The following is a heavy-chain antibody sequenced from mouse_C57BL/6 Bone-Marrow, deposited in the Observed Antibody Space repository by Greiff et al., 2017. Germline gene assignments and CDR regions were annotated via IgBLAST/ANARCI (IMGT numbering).Heavy chain of an antibody. CDR3: AHSSGLAWFAY. D-gene: IGHD3-2*02. J-gene: IGHJ3*01. V-gene: IGHV1-52*01. CDR2: IDPSDSET. Sequence: QVQLQQPGAELVRPGSSVKLSCKASGYTFTSYWMHWVKQRPIQGLEWTGNIDPSDSETHYNQKFKDKATLTVDKSSSTAYMQLSSLTSEDSAVYYCAHSSGLAWFAYWGQGTLVTVSA. CDR1: GYTFTSYW.